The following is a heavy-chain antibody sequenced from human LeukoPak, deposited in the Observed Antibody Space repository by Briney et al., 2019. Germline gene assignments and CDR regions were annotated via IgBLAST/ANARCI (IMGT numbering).Heavy chain of an antibody. D-gene: IGHD6-19*01. V-gene: IGHV1-69*04. J-gene: IGHJ3*02. CDR2: IIPILGIA. Sequence: ASVKVSCKASGGTFSSYAISWVRQAPGQGLEWMGRIIPILGIANYAQKFQGRVTITADKSTSTAYMELSSLRSEDTAVYYCARRSGWFPKNAFDIWGQGTMVTVSS. CDR3: ARRSGWFPKNAFDI. CDR1: GGTFSSYA.